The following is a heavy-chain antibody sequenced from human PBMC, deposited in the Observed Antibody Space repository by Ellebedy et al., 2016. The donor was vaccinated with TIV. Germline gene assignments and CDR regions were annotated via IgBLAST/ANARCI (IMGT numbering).Heavy chain of an antibody. CDR3: ARGVAGTYYDGMDV. J-gene: IGHJ6*02. V-gene: IGHV1-2*02. D-gene: IGHD6-19*01. CDR2: INPNSGGT. CDR1: GYTFSDHY. Sequence: ASVKVSCKASGYTFSDHYMHWVRQAPGQGLEWMGWINPNSGGTNYAQKFQGRVTMTRDTSISTAYMELSRLRSDDTAVYYCARGVAGTYYDGMDVWGQGTTVTVSS.